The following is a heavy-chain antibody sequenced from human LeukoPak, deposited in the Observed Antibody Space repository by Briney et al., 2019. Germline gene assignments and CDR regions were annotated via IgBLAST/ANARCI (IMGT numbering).Heavy chain of an antibody. V-gene: IGHV1-18*01. CDR2: ISAYNGNT. D-gene: IGHD4-17*01. Sequence: ASVKVSCKASGYTFTSYGINWVRQAPGQGLEWMGWISAYNGNTNYAQKLQGRVTMTTDTSTSTAYMELRSLRSADTAAYYCARTTVTTVDWFDPWGEGTLVTVSS. J-gene: IGHJ5*02. CDR3: ARTTVTTVDWFDP. CDR1: GYTFTSYG.